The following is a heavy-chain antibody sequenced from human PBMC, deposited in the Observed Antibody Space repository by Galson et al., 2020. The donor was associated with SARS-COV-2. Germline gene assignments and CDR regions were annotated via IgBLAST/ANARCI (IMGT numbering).Heavy chain of an antibody. CDR1: GFTFSSYW. CDR3: ARGPMDYYYDSSGYYPYDAFDI. J-gene: IGHJ3*02. CDR2: INSDGSST. V-gene: IGHV3-74*01. Sequence: GGSLRLSCAASGFTFSSYWMHWVRQAPGKGLVWVSRINSDGSSTSYADSVKGRFTISRDNAKNTLYLQMNSLRAEDTAVYYCARGPMDYYYDSSGYYPYDAFDIWGQGTMVTVSS. D-gene: IGHD3-22*01.